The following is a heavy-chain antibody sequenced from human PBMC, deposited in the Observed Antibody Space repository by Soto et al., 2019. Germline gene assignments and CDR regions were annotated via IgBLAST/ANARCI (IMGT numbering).Heavy chain of an antibody. CDR1: GDSVSSNSAA. Sequence: SQTLSLTCAISGDSVSSNSAAWNWIRQSPSRGLEWLGRTYYRSKWYNDYTVSVKSRITINPDTSKNQFSLQLSSVTPEDTAVYYCTRARSSSWDYFYGMDVWRQGTTVTVSS. V-gene: IGHV6-1*01. CDR3: TRARSSSWDYFYGMDV. CDR2: TYYRSKWYN. D-gene: IGHD6-13*01. J-gene: IGHJ6*02.